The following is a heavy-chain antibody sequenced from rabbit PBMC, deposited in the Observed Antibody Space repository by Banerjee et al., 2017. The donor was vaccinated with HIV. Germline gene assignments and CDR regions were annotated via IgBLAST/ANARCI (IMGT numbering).Heavy chain of an antibody. D-gene: IGHD7-1*01. V-gene: IGHV1S40*01. Sequence: QSLEESGGDLVKPEGSLTLTCTASGFSFSSNYYMCWVRQAPGKGLEWIGCIYTGSGSTYYASWAKGRFTISKTSSTTVTLQLNSLTAADTATYFCARDVGITVYPYYFNLWGQGTLVTVS. CDR2: IYTGSGST. J-gene: IGHJ4*01. CDR1: GFSFSSNYY. CDR3: ARDVGITVYPYYFNL.